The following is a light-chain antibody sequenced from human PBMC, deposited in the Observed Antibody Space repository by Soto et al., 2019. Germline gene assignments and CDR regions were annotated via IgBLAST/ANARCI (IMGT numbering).Light chain of an antibody. CDR1: QSVLSSSSNKYY. V-gene: IGKV4-1*01. Sequence: IVMTQSPDSLAVSLGERATINCKSSQSVLSSSSNKYYLAWYQQRPGQPPKLLIYWPSTRESGVPDRFSGSGSGPDFPLTISSLQAEDVAVYYCQQYYSIPLTFGGGTKVEIK. CDR2: WPS. J-gene: IGKJ4*01. CDR3: QQYYSIPLT.